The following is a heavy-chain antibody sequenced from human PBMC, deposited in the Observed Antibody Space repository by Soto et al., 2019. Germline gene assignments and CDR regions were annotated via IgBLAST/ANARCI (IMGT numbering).Heavy chain of an antibody. CDR2: ISGSGGST. V-gene: IGHV3-23*01. CDR1: GFTFSSYA. CDR3: AKDGALDIVVVPAAIQDIVATIGDY. D-gene: IGHD2-2*02. Sequence: GGSLRLSCAASGFTFSSYAMNWVRQAPGKGLEWVSAISGSGGSTYYADSVKGRFTISRDNSKNTLYLQMNSLRAEDTAVYYCAKDGALDIVVVPAAIQDIVATIGDYWGQGTLVTVSS. J-gene: IGHJ4*02.